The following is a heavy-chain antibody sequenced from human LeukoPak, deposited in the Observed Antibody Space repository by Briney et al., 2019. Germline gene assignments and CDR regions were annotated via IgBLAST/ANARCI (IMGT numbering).Heavy chain of an antibody. CDR1: GFAFSTYW. V-gene: IGHV3-74*01. Sequence: GSLRLSCAASGFAFSTYWMHWVRQAPGKGLVWVSRINSDGSATTYADSVKGRFTISRDNAKNTLYLQLNSLRAEDTAVYYCARDRSYVMDVWGQGTTVPVTS. CDR3: ARDRSYVMDV. CDR2: INSDGSAT. J-gene: IGHJ6*02.